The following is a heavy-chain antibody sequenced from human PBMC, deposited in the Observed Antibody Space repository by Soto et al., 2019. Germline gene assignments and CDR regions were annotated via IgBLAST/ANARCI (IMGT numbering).Heavy chain of an antibody. Sequence: GDSLKISCKGSGYSFTSYWIGWVRQMPGKGLEWMGIIYPGDSDTRYSPSFQGQVTISADKSISTAYLQWSSLKASDTAMYYCARNRERGYTYDIFDFWGQGTLVTVSS. CDR1: GYSFTSYW. D-gene: IGHD5-18*01. J-gene: IGHJ4*02. CDR2: IYPGDSDT. CDR3: ARNRERGYTYDIFDF. V-gene: IGHV5-51*01.